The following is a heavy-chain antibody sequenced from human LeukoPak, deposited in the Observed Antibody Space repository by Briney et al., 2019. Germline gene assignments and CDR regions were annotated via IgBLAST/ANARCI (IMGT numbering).Heavy chain of an antibody. J-gene: IGHJ4*02. CDR1: GFTFSTSW. CDR2: INHDGSNT. D-gene: IGHD3-22*01. V-gene: IGHV3-74*01. CDR3: ARDGGPEYYYDSSWAFDY. Sequence: GGSLRLSCAASGFTFSTSWMHWVRQAPGKGLVWVSRINHDGSNTIYADSVKGRFTISRDNAKNILYLQMNNLRAEDTAVYYCARDGGPEYYYDSSWAFDYWGQGTLVTVSS.